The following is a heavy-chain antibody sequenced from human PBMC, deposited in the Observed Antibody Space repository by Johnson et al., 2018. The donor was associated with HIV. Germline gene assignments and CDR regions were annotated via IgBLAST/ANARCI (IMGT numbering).Heavy chain of an antibody. D-gene: IGHD3-10*01. CDR2: IGTAGDT. Sequence: EVQLVESGGGLVQPGGSLRLSCAASGFTFSSYDMHWVRQATGKGLEWVSAIGTAGDTYYPGSVKGRFTISRENAKNTLYLQMNSLRAEDTAVYYCVKDDYYGSGSYFAFDIWGQGTMVTVSS. V-gene: IGHV3-13*01. CDR1: GFTFSSYD. CDR3: VKDDYYGSGSYFAFDI. J-gene: IGHJ3*02.